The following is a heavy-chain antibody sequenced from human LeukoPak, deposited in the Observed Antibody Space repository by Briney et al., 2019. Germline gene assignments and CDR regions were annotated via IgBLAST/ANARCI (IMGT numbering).Heavy chain of an antibody. D-gene: IGHD5-12*01. CDR1: VGSISSSGYY. J-gene: IGHJ4*02. V-gene: IGHV4-39*07. CDR2: IYYSGST. CDR3: ARWGRGFPADY. Sequence: SETLSLTCTVSVGSISSSGYYWGWIRQPPGKGLEWMGSIYYSGSTYDNPSLKSRLTISVDTSKNQFSLKVSSVTAADTAVYYCARWGRGFPADYWGQGTLVTVS.